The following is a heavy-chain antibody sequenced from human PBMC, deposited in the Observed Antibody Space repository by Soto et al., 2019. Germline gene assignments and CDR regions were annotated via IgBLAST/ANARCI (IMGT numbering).Heavy chain of an antibody. Sequence: GGSLRLSCAASGFTFSSYAMSQVREAPGEGLERVSARSGSGGSTYYADSVKVRFTISRDNPKNTLYLQMNSLRAEDTAVYYCAKDRVPYYYGSGSYYLLDYWGQGTLVTVSS. V-gene: IGHV3-23*01. CDR1: GFTFSSYA. J-gene: IGHJ4*02. D-gene: IGHD3-10*01. CDR3: AKDRVPYYYGSGSYYLLDY. CDR2: RSGSGGST.